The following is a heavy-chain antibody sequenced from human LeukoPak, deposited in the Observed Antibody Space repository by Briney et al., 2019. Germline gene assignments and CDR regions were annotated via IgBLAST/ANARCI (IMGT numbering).Heavy chain of an antibody. V-gene: IGHV1-2*02. CDR1: GYTFTDYY. CDR2: INPSSGGT. J-gene: IGHJ5*02. D-gene: IGHD1-26*01. Sequence: GASVKVSCKASGYTFTDYYMHWVRQAPGQGLEWMGWINPSSGGTIYAQKFQGRVTMTRDTSIGTAYLELSRLRSDDTAVYYCARVSPNGSYFNWFDPWGQGTLVTVSS. CDR3: ARVSPNGSYFNWFDP.